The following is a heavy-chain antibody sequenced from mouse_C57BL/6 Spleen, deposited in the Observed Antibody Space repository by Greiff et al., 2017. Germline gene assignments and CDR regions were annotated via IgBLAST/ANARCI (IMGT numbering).Heavy chain of an antibody. Sequence: VQLQQPGAELVKPGASVKMSCKASGYTFTSYWITWVKQRPGQGLEWIGDIYPGSGSTNYNEQFKSKSTLTVDTSSSTAYMQLSSLTSEDSTVYYCASLYYYGNPWFAYWGQGTLVTVSA. CDR1: GYTFTSYW. V-gene: IGHV1-55*01. CDR2: IYPGSGST. J-gene: IGHJ3*01. D-gene: IGHD1-1*01. CDR3: ASLYYYGNPWFAY.